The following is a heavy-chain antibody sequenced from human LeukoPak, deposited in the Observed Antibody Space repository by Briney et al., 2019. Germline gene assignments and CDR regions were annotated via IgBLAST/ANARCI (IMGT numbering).Heavy chain of an antibody. J-gene: IGHJ4*02. CDR1: GFTFSSYA. CDR2: ISGSGGST. CDR3: AKGYCSGGSCYKNY. D-gene: IGHD2-15*01. Sequence: PGGSLRLSCAASGFTFSSYAMSWVRQAPGKGLEWVSAISGSGGSTYYADSVKGRFTISRDNSKNTLYPQMNSLRAEDTAVYYCAKGYCSGGSCYKNYWGQGTLVTVSS. V-gene: IGHV3-23*01.